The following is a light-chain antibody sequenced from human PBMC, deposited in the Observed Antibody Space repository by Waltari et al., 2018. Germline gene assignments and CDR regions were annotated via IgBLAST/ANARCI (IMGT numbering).Light chain of an antibody. Sequence: EIVLTQSPGTLSLSPGERATLSCRASQGISRYLDWYQQKPGQAPRLLIYAASSRATGIPDRFSGSGSGTDFSLTISRLEPEDFAVYYCQNHERLPAMFGQGTKVEIK. CDR2: AAS. V-gene: IGKV3-20*01. J-gene: IGKJ1*01. CDR3: QNHERLPAM. CDR1: QGISRY.